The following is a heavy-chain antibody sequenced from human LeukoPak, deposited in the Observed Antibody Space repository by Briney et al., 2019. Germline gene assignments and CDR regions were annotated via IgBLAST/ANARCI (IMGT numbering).Heavy chain of an antibody. CDR2: INHSGST. V-gene: IGHV4-34*01. Sequence: SETLSLTCAVYGGSFSGYYWSWIRQPPGKGLEWIGEINHSGSTNYNPSLKSRVTISVDTSKNQFSLKLSSVTAADTAVYYRARGLSASGRDGYNFPTFDYRGQGTLVTVSS. D-gene: IGHD5-24*01. CDR1: GGSFSGYY. CDR3: ARGLSASGRDGYNFPTFDY. J-gene: IGHJ4*02.